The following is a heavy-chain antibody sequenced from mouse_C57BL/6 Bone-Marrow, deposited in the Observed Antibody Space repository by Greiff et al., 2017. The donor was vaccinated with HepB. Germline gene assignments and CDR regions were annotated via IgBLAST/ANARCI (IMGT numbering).Heavy chain of an antibody. Sequence: EVMLVESGGDLVKPGGSLKLSCAASGFTFSSYGMSWVRQTPDKRLEWVATISSGGSYTYYPDSVKGRFTISRDNAKNTLYLQMSSRKSEDTAMYYCARHYGSSYGYFDYWGQGTTLTVSS. CDR1: GFTFSSYG. J-gene: IGHJ2*01. V-gene: IGHV5-6*01. D-gene: IGHD1-1*01. CDR2: ISSGGSYT. CDR3: ARHYGSSYGYFDY.